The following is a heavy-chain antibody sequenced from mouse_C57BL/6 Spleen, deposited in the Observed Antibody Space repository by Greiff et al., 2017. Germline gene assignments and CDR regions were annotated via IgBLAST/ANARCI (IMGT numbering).Heavy chain of an antibody. Sequence: VQLQQSGAELAKPGASVKLSCKASGYTFTSYWMHWVKQRPGQGLEWIGYINPSSGYTKYNQKFKDKATLTADKSSSTAYMPLSILTDEDSAVYYWTIKDYDEGFADWGQGTLVTVSA. CDR1: GYTFTSYW. V-gene: IGHV1-7*01. CDR2: INPSSGYT. CDR3: TIKDYDEGFAD. J-gene: IGHJ3*01. D-gene: IGHD2-4*01.